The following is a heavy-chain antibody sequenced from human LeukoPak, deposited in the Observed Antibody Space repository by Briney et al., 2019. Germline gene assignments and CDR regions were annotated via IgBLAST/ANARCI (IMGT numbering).Heavy chain of an antibody. CDR1: GFTFSGYP. D-gene: IGHD5-18*01. CDR2: IDNDGHST. Sequence: GGSLRLSCSASGFTFSGYPMHWDRQAPGKGLEYVSAIDNDGHSTYYADSVKGRFTISRDNSKNTLYLQMNNLRVEDTAVFYCANTGQGYTYGFDYWGQGTLVTVSP. J-gene: IGHJ4*02. V-gene: IGHV3-64*04. CDR3: ANTGQGYTYGFDY.